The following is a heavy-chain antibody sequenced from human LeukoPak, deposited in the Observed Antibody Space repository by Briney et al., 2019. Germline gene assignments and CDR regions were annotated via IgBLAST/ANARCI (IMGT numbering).Heavy chain of an antibody. CDR3: ARVGSLASLALYYFDY. J-gene: IGHJ4*02. CDR2: ISSSSTAI. D-gene: IGHD1-26*01. CDR1: GFTFSSYS. V-gene: IGHV3-48*01. Sequence: GGSLRLSCAASGFTFSSYSMNWVRQAPGKGLEWVSYISSSSTAIYYADSVRGRFTISRDNAKNSLYLQMNSLRAEDTAVYYCARVGSLASLALYYFDYWGQGTLVTVSS.